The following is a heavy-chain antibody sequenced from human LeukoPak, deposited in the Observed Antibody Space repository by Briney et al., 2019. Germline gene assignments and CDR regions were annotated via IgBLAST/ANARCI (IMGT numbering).Heavy chain of an antibody. J-gene: IGHJ4*02. V-gene: IGHV3-48*04. D-gene: IGHD1-1*01. Sequence: GGSLRLSCAASGFSFSTYSMNWVRQAPGRGLEWVSYIVGSSSTKYYADSVKGRFTISRDNAKNSLYLQMDSLRAEDTAVYYCATDSPETAAFDYWGQGTLVTVSS. CDR1: GFSFSTYS. CDR2: IVGSSSTK. CDR3: ATDSPETAAFDY.